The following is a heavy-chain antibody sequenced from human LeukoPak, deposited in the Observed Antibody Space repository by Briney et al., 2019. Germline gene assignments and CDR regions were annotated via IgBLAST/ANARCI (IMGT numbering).Heavy chain of an antibody. Sequence: GASVKVSCKASGYTFTSYGISWVRQAPGQGLEWMGWISAYNGNTNYAQKLQGRVTMTTDTSTSTAYMELRSLRSDDTAVYYCARDPNEYSGYDYNEYFQHWGQGTLVTVSS. D-gene: IGHD5-12*01. CDR1: GYTFTSYG. J-gene: IGHJ1*01. CDR3: ARDPNEYSGYDYNEYFQH. V-gene: IGHV1-18*01. CDR2: ISAYNGNT.